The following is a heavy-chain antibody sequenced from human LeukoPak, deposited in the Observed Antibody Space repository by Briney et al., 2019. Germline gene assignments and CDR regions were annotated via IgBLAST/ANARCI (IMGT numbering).Heavy chain of an antibody. CDR3: ARVRGYYDSSGYYYYYGMDV. Sequence: PSETLSLTCAVYGGSFSGYYWSWIRQPPGKGLEWIGYIYYSGSTNYNPSLKSRVTISVDTSKNQFSLKLSSVTAADTAVYYCARVRGYYDSSGYYYYYGMDVWGQGTTVTVSS. D-gene: IGHD3-22*01. CDR2: IYYSGST. CDR1: GGSFSGYY. J-gene: IGHJ6*02. V-gene: IGHV4-59*01.